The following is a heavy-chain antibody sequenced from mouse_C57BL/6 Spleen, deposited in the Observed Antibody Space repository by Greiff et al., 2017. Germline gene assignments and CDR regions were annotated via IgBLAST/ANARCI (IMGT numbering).Heavy chain of an antibody. D-gene: IGHD1-1*01. CDR2: INYDGSST. V-gene: IGHV5-16*01. CDR3: ARVYYYGSPAMDY. CDR1: GFTFSDYY. Sequence: DVHLVESEGGLVQPGSSMKLSCTASGFTFSDYYMAWVRQVPEKGLEWVANINYDGSSTYYLDSLKSRFIISRDNAKNILYLQMSSLKSEDTATYYCARVYYYGSPAMDYWGQGTSVTVSS. J-gene: IGHJ4*01.